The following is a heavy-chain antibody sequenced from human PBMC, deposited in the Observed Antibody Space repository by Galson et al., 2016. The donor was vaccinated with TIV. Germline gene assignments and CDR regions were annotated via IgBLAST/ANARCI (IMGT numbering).Heavy chain of an antibody. J-gene: IGHJ4*02. Sequence: SLRLSCAASGFTFSSHAMNWVRQAPGKGLEWVSVISGSGDSKKYADSVKGRFTVSRDSSKNTRYLQMKSMRAEDTAVFYFARGPSCSNVVCYGQGGLWHCEYWVQGTLVTVS. V-gene: IGHV3-23*01. CDR3: ARGPSCSNVVCYGQGGLWHCEY. CDR2: ISGSGDSK. CDR1: GFTFSSHA. D-gene: IGHD2-8*01.